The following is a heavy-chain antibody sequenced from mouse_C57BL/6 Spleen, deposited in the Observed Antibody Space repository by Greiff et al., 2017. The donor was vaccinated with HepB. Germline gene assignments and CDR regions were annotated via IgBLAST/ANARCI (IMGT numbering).Heavy chain of an antibody. Sequence: EVQLQQSGPELVKPGASVKIPCKASGYTFTDYNMDWVKQSHGKSLEWIGDINPNNGGTISNQKFKGKATLTVDKSSSTAYMELRSLTSEDTAVYYCARGIPYYYGSSYAFAYWGQGTLVTVSA. CDR1: GYTFTDYN. CDR2: INPNNGGT. D-gene: IGHD1-1*01. CDR3: ARGIPYYYGSSYAFAY. V-gene: IGHV1-18*01. J-gene: IGHJ3*01.